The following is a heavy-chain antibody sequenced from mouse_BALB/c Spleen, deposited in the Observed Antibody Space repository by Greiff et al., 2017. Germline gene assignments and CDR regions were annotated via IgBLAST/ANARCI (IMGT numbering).Heavy chain of an antibody. CDR2: IDPETGGT. Sequence: QVQLKESGAELVRPGASVTLSCKASGYTFTDYEMHWVKQTPVHGLEWIGAIDPETGGTAYNQKFKGKATLTADKSSSTAYMELRSLTSEDSAVYYCTRPPYRYDGRGDYWGQGTTLTVSA. D-gene: IGHD2-14*01. V-gene: IGHV1-15*01. CDR3: TRPPYRYDGRGDY. J-gene: IGHJ2*01. CDR1: GYTFTDYE.